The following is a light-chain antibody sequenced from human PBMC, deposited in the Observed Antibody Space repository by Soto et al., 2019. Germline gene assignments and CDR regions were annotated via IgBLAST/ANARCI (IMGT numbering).Light chain of an antibody. CDR2: EVS. J-gene: IGLJ2*01. CDR1: SSDVGGYNY. V-gene: IGLV2-14*01. CDR3: NSYTSSSTLL. Sequence: QSALTQPASVSGSPGQSITISCTGTSSDVGGYNYVSWYQHHPGKAPKLMIYEVSDRPSGVSNRFSGSKSGNTASLTISGLQAEDEADYYCNSYTSSSTLLFGGGTKVTVL.